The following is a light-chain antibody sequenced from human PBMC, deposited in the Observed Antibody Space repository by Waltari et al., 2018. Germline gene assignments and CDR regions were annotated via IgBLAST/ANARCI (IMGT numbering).Light chain of an antibody. CDR2: WAA. CDR1: RSVLYSSNNNNY. V-gene: IGKV4-1*01. J-gene: IGKJ1*01. Sequence: DIVMTQSPDSLALSLGERATINCKSSRSVLYSSNNNNYLAWYQQKPRQPPKLLISWAATQESGVPDRFSGSGSETDFTLTISSLQAEDVAVYYCHQYYDTPQTFGQGTKVEIK. CDR3: HQYYDTPQT.